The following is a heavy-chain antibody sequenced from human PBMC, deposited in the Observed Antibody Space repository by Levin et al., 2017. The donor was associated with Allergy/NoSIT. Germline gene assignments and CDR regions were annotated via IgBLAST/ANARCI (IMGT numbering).Heavy chain of an antibody. CDR2: IYWDDDK. Sequence: SGPTLVKPTQTLTLTCTFSGFSLSTPKVGVGWIRQPPGKALEWLALIYWDDDKYYNPSLKSRLTITKDTSKNQVVLTMTNMDPVDTATNYYSHRWRMNTGYDYLRWFDPWGQGTLVTVSS. D-gene: IGHD5-12*01. CDR1: GFSLSTPKVG. J-gene: IGHJ5*02. CDR3: SHRWRMNTGYDYLRWFDP. V-gene: IGHV2-5*02.